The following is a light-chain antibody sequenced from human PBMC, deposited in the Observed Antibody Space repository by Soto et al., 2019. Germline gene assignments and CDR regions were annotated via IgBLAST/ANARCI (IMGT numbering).Light chain of an antibody. V-gene: IGKV2-28*01. J-gene: IGKJ1*01. Sequence: DIVMTQSPLSLPVTPGEPASISCRSSQSLLHSNGYNYLDWYLQKPGQSPQLLIYLGSNRASGVPDRFSGRGSGTDFTLKISRVEAEDVGVYYCMQALQTPRTFGQGT. CDR1: QSLLHSNGYNY. CDR3: MQALQTPRT. CDR2: LGS.